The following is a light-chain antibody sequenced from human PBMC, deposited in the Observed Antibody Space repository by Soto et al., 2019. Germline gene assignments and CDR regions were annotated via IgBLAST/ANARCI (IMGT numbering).Light chain of an antibody. CDR1: QSISGW. Sequence: DIQMTQSPSTLSASVGDRVTITCRASQSISGWLAWYQQKPGKAPNVLIYDASSLESGVPSRFSGSGSGTEVTLTISSLQPDDFATYYCQQYSSYLYTFGQGTKLEIK. V-gene: IGKV1-5*01. CDR3: QQYSSYLYT. CDR2: DAS. J-gene: IGKJ2*01.